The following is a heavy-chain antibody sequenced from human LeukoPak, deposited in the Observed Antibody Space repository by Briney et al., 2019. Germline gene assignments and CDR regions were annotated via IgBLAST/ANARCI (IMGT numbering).Heavy chain of an antibody. CDR1: GGSISSYY. J-gene: IGHJ5*02. V-gene: IGHV4-59*08. CDR3: ARLATRITMARGVTRNWFDP. Sequence: PSETLSLTCTVSGGSISSYYWSWIRQPPGKGLEWIGYIYYSGSTNYNPSLKSRVTISVDTSKNQFSLKLSSVTAADTAVYYCARLATRITMARGVTRNWFDPWGQGTLVTVSS. CDR2: IYYSGST. D-gene: IGHD3-10*01.